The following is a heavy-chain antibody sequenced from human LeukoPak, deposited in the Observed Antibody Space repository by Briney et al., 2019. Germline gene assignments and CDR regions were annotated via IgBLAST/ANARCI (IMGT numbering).Heavy chain of an antibody. V-gene: IGHV3-21*01. CDR1: GFIFNGYT. CDR2: ISSSGSNI. CDR3: ARVTYGSGTYGAFDY. J-gene: IGHJ4*02. Sequence: GGSLRLSCEASGFIFNGYTMNWVRQAPGKGLEWVSSISSSGSNIYYADSVKGRFTISRDNAKNSLSMQMNSLRAEDTAVYYCARVTYGSGTYGAFDYWGQGTLVTVSS. D-gene: IGHD3-10*01.